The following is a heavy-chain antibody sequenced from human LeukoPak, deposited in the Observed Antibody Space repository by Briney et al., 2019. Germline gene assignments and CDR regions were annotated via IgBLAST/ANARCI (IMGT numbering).Heavy chain of an antibody. CDR1: GFALKNYA. Sequence: PGGSLRLSCAASGFALKNYAMNWVRQAPGKWLEWVSVIRGSDDSTYYADSVKCRYTISRDNSNNTLSLQMSSLRGHDTAILYCAKNVNDFLSSLDLWGNGTTVTV. V-gene: IGHV3-23*01. CDR3: AKNVNDFLSSLDL. J-gene: IGHJ6*03. CDR2: IRGSDDST. D-gene: IGHD3-3*01.